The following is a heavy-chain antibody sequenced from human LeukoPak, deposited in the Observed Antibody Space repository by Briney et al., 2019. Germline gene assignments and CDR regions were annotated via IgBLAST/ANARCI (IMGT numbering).Heavy chain of an antibody. D-gene: IGHD5-18*01. CDR1: GGSISSSSYY. CDR2: INHSGST. V-gene: IGHV4-39*07. CDR3: ARGLGRIGLLYSYGSFDY. Sequence: SETLSLTCTVSGGSISSSSYYWGWIRQPPGKGLEWIGEINHSGSTNYNPSLKSRVTISVDTSKNQFSLKLSSVTAADTAVYYCARGLGRIGLLYSYGSFDYWGQGTLVTVSS. J-gene: IGHJ4*02.